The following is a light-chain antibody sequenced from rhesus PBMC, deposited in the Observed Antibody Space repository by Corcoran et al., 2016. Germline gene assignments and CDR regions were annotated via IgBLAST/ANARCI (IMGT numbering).Light chain of an antibody. V-gene: IGLV2-23*02. J-gene: IGLJ1*01. Sequence: QAALTQPPSVSGSPGQSVTITCTGTNNDVGTYDFVSWYQQHPGTAPKVMIYEVSKRPSGVSDRFSGSKSGETASLTISVLQADDEADYFGSSFSGTNIYSFRIGTLLTGL. CDR1: NNDVGTYDF. CDR2: EVS. CDR3: SSFSGTNIYS.